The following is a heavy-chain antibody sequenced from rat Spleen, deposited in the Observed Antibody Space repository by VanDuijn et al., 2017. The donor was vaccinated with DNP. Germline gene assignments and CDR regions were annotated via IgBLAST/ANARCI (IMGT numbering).Heavy chain of an antibody. J-gene: IGHJ4*01. CDR3: TRSDYGSPMDA. CDR1: GFSLTSNS. Sequence: QVQLKESGPGLVQPSQTLSLTCTVSGFSLTSNSVHWVRQPPGKGLEWVGAIWSGGSTDYNSALKSRLSISRDTSKSQVFLKMNSLQTEATAIYFGTRSDYGSPMDAWGQGTSVTVSS. D-gene: IGHD1-6*01. V-gene: IGHV2-1*01. CDR2: IWSGGST.